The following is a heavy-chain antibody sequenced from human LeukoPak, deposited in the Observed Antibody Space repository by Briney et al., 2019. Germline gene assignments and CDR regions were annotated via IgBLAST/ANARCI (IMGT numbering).Heavy chain of an antibody. CDR2: IRGGGPET. Sequence: GESLRLSCVASGFSFNIYDMSWFRQAPGKGLEWVSGIRGGGPETYYADSVKGRFSISRDNSKNTLFLQTNGLRAEDLAIYYCVRGIRAPDFWGQGTLVTVSS. CDR3: VRGIRAPDF. J-gene: IGHJ4*02. V-gene: IGHV3-23*01. CDR1: GFSFNIYD.